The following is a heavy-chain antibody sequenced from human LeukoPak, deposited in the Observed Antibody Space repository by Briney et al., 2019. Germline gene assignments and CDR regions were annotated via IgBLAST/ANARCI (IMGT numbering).Heavy chain of an antibody. V-gene: IGHV3-48*01. D-gene: IGHD5-24*01. J-gene: IGHJ4*02. Sequence: GGSLRLSCTASGFTFKNYNMIWVRQTPGKGLEWVSYISDHTGTIYYADSVRGRFTISRDNANNSLFLQMNSLRAEDTAVYYCARDVDGYNDLDYWGQGTLVTVSS. CDR2: ISDHTGTI. CDR1: GFTFKNYN. CDR3: ARDVDGYNDLDY.